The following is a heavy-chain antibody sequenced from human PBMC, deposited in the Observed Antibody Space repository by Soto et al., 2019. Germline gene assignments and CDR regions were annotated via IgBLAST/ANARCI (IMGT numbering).Heavy chain of an antibody. CDR1: GFTFSSYD. J-gene: IGHJ3*02. CDR2: IGTAGDT. V-gene: IGHV3-13*01. CDR3: ARSPNYYDSSGYTGASGALYI. D-gene: IGHD3-22*01. Sequence: GGSLRLSCAASGFTFSSYDMHWVRQATGKGLEWVSAIGTAGDTFYPGSVKGRFTISRENAKNSLYLQMNSLRAVDTAVYYCARSPNYYDSSGYTGASGALYIWGQGTMVTVSS.